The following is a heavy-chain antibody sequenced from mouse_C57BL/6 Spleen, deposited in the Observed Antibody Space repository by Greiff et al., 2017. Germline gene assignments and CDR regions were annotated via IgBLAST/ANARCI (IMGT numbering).Heavy chain of an antibody. CDR2: IDPEDGET. CDR1: GFNIKDYY. D-gene: IGHD2-2*01. CDR3: ARWLRQGAWFAY. J-gene: IGHJ3*01. Sequence: EVQRVESGAELVKPGASVKLSCTASGFNIKDYYMHWVKQRTEQGLEWIGRIDPEDGETKYAPKFQGKATITADTSSNTAYLQLSSLTSEDTAVYYCARWLRQGAWFAYWGQGTLVTVSA. V-gene: IGHV14-2*01.